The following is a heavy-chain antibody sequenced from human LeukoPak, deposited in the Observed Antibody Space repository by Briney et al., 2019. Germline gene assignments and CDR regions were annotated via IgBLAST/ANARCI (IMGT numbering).Heavy chain of an antibody. D-gene: IGHD5-12*01. J-gene: IGHJ4*02. V-gene: IGHV4-34*01. CDR3: ARVGGRGYSGYDYLFLDLDY. Sequence: PSETLSLTCAVYGGSFSGYYWSWIRQPPGKGLEWIGEINHSGSTNYNPSLKSRVTISVDTSKNQFSLKLSSVTAADTAVYYCARVGGRGYSGYDYLFLDLDYWGQGTLVTVSS. CDR1: GGSFSGYY. CDR2: INHSGST.